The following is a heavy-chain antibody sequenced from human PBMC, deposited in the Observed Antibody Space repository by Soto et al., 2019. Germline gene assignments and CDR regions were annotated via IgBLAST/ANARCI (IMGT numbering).Heavy chain of an antibody. CDR1: GFTFSSYG. Sequence: GGSLRLSCAASGFTFSSYGMHWVRQAPGKGLEWVAVISYDGSNKYYADSVKGRFTISRDNSKNTLYLQMNSLRAEDTAVYYCAKDRGIAAAGTNYWGQGTLVTVSS. J-gene: IGHJ4*02. CDR2: ISYDGSNK. D-gene: IGHD6-13*01. CDR3: AKDRGIAAAGTNY. V-gene: IGHV3-30*18.